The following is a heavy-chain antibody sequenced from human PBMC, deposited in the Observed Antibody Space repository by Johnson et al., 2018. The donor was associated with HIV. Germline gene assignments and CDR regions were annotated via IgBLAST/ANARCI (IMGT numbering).Heavy chain of an antibody. CDR2: IYSGGST. CDR3: AKVGGRHDYGDYLGAFDI. V-gene: IGHV3-23*03. J-gene: IGHJ3*02. CDR1: GFTFSSYA. D-gene: IGHD4-17*01. Sequence: VQLVESGGGLVQPGGSLRLSCAAPGFTFSSYAMSWVRQAPGKGLEWVSVIYSGGSTYYADSVKGRFTISRDNSKNTLYLQMNSLRVEDTAVYYCAKVGGRHDYGDYLGAFDIWGQGTMVTVSS.